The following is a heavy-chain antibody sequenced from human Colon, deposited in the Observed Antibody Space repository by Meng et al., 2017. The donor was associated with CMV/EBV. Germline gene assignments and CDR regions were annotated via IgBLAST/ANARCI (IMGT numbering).Heavy chain of an antibody. J-gene: IGHJ4*02. V-gene: IGHV4-61*01. Sequence: SETLSLTCTVSGYSISSGYYWGWIRQPPGKGLEWIGYIYYSGSTNYNPSLKSRVTISVDTSKNQFSLKLSSVTAADTAVYYCARVRGVIQIVDYWGQGTLVTVSS. CDR3: ARVRGVIQIVDY. D-gene: IGHD3-10*01. CDR1: GYSISSGYY. CDR2: IYYSGST.